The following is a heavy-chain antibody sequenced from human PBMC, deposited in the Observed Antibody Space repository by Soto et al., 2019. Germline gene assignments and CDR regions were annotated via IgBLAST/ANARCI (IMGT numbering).Heavy chain of an antibody. D-gene: IGHD6-13*01. CDR3: ARESALAAAGYDGFDI. J-gene: IGHJ3*02. CDR1: GFTFNIYA. CDR2: VSVTGAAT. V-gene: IGHV3-23*01. Sequence: GGSLRPSCAASGFTFNIYAMSWVRQAPGKGLKWLSAVSVTGAATYYAPSLKGRFTIFRDNSNNTLYLQRNGLRAEDTAVYYCARESALAAAGYDGFDIWGQGTLVTVSS.